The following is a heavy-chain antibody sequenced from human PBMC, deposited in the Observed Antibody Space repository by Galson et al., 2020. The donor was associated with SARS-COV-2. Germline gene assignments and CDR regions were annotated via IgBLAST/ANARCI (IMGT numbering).Heavy chain of an antibody. CDR1: GFTFSSYS. J-gene: IGHJ6*02. V-gene: IGHV3-21*01. CDR3: ARDRWDYDCSSTSCYVMGAYYYYYGMDV. Sequence: GGSLRLSCAASGFTFSSYSMNWVRQAPGKGLEWVSSISSSSSYIYYADSVKGRFTISRDNAKNSLYLQMNSLRAEDTAVYYCARDRWDYDCSSTSCYVMGAYYYYYGMDVWGQGTTVTVSS. CDR2: ISSSSSYI. D-gene: IGHD2-2*01.